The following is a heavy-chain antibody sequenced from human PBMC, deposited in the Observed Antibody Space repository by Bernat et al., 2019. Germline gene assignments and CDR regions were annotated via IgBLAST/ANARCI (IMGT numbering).Heavy chain of an antibody. CDR1: GGSISSSGYY. V-gene: IGHV4-39*01. D-gene: IGHD3-22*01. CDR2: IYYSGST. CDR3: ARHSGLGSGLFP. Sequence: QLQLQESGPGLVKPSETLSLTCTVSGGSISSSGYYWGWIRQPPGKGLEWIGSIYYSGSTYYNPSLKSRVTISVDTSKNQFFLKLSSVTAADTAVYYCARHSGLGSGLFPWGQGTLVTVSS. J-gene: IGHJ5*02.